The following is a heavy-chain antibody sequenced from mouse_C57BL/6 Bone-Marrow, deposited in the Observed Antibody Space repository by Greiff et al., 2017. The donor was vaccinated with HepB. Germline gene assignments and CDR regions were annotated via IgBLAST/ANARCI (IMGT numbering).Heavy chain of an antibody. D-gene: IGHD4-1*02. V-gene: IGHV5-2*01. CDR1: EYEFPSHD. CDR3: ARQGSTGTDWYFDV. CDR2: INSDGGST. J-gene: IGHJ1*03. Sequence: EVQLVESGGGLVQPGESLKLSCESNEYEFPSHDMSWVRKTPEKRLELVAAINSDGGSTYYPDTMEKRFIISRDNTKKTLYLQMSSLRSEDTALYYCARQGSTGTDWYFDVWGTGTTVTVSS.